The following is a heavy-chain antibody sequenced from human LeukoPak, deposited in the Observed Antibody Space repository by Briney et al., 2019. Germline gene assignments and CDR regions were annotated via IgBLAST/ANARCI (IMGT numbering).Heavy chain of an antibody. CDR1: GGSISSGGYS. V-gene: IGHV4-31*03. CDR2: IYYSGST. J-gene: IGHJ3*02. D-gene: IGHD3-22*01. Sequence: SETLSLTCTVSGGSISSGGYSWSWIRQHPGKGLEWIGYIYYSGSTYYNPSLKSRVTISVDTSKNQFSLKLSSVTTADTAVYYCARDREHYYDSSGYKEDAFDIWGQGTMVTVSS. CDR3: ARDREHYYDSSGYKEDAFDI.